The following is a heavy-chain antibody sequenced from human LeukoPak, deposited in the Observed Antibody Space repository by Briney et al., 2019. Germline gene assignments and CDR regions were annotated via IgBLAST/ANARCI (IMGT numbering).Heavy chain of an antibody. CDR1: GGSITSYY. CDR2: INYSGGT. V-gene: IGHV4-59*01. D-gene: IGHD3-10*01. Sequence: SETLSLTCTVSGGSITSYYWSRFRQPPGKGLELIGYINYSGGTNCDPSLKSRVTISMDTSKNQFSLKLSSVTAADTAVYYCARDSGGTADYWGQGTLVTVSS. J-gene: IGHJ4*02. CDR3: ARDSGGTADY.